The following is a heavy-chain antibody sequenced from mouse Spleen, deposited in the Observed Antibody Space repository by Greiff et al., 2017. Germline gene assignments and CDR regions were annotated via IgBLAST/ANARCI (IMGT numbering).Heavy chain of an antibody. CDR2: IDPPDSYT. V-gene: IGHV1-50*01. Sequence: QVQLQQPGAELVKPGASVKLSCKASGYTFTSYWMQWVKQRPGQGLEWIGEIDPPDSYTNYNQKFKGKATLTVDTSSSTAYMQLSSLTSEDSAVYYCASLLFAYWGQGTLVTVSA. CDR1: GYTFTSYW. J-gene: IGHJ3*01. CDR3: ASLLFAY.